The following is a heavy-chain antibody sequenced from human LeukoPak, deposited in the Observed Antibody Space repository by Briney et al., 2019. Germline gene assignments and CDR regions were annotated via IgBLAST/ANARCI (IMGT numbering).Heavy chain of an antibody. CDR2: IKSDGTSI. CDR3: VRSPEGWSRFAY. Sequence: GGSLRLSCAASGIPLNDDWMHWVRQAPGKGLVWVSCIKSDGTSIQYADSVKGRFTISRDNAKNTVFLQTNSLRAEDTAVYYCVRSPEGWSRFAYWGQGTLVTVSS. D-gene: IGHD6-19*01. J-gene: IGHJ4*02. V-gene: IGHV3-74*01. CDR1: GIPLNDDW.